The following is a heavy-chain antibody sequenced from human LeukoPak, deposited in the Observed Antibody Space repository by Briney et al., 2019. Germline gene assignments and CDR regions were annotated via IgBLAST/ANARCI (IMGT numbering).Heavy chain of an antibody. D-gene: IGHD3-10*01. V-gene: IGHV3-23*01. CDR1: GFTFSSYA. J-gene: IGHJ5*02. Sequence: PGGSLRLSCAASGFTFSSYAMSWVRQAPGKGLEWVSAISGSGGSTYYADSVKGRFTISRDNSKNTLYLQMNRLRAEDTAVYYCAKGRALLWFGELPETFDPWGQGTLVTVSS. CDR3: AKGRALLWFGELPETFDP. CDR2: ISGSGGST.